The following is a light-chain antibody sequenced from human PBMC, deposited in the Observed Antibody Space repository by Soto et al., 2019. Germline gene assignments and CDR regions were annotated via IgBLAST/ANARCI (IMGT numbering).Light chain of an antibody. J-gene: IGLJ3*02. V-gene: IGLV1-44*01. CDR1: SSNIGTYT. Sequence: QAVVTQPPSVSGTPGQRFTISCSGGSSNIGTYTVNWYQQLPDTAPKLLIYTDYQRPSGVPDRFSGSKSGTSASLAISGLQSEDEADYDCAAWDDSLNGGVFGGGTQLTGL. CDR3: AAWDDSLNGGV. CDR2: TDY.